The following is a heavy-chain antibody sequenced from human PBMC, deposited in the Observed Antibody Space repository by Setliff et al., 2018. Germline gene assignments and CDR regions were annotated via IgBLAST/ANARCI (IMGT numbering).Heavy chain of an antibody. J-gene: IGHJ4*02. CDR2: IKQDSTEK. Sequence: GGSLRLSCVDSGFTLSNYWMTWVRQAPGKGLEWVANIKQDSTEKYYVDSVRGRFTISRDNAKNSMYLQMNSLRADDTAVYYCATLLYRLGWYRYFASWGQGTLVTVSS. V-gene: IGHV3-7*01. CDR3: ATLLYRLGWYRYFAS. CDR1: GFTLSNYW. D-gene: IGHD6-19*01.